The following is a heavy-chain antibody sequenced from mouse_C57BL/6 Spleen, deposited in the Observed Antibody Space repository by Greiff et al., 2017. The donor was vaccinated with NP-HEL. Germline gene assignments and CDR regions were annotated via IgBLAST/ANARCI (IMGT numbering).Heavy chain of an antibody. Sequence: QVQLQQPGAELVKPGASVKLSCKASGYTFTSYWMHWVKQRPGQGLEWIGMIHPNSGSTNYNEKFKSKATLTVDKPSSTAYMQLSSLTSEDSAVYYCARDNGSSRAYYYAMDYWGQGTSVTVSS. CDR3: ARDNGSSRAYYYAMDY. J-gene: IGHJ4*01. CDR1: GYTFTSYW. D-gene: IGHD1-1*01. V-gene: IGHV1-64*01. CDR2: IHPNSGST.